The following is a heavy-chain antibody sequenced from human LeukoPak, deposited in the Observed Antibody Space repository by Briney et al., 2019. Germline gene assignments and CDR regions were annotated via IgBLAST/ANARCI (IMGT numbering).Heavy chain of an antibody. Sequence: SETLSLTCTVSGYSISSGYYWGWIRQPPGKGLEWIGSIYHSGSTYYNPSLKSRVTISVDTSKNQFSLKLSSVTAADTAVYYCARVVAGGGGNYYYCYMDVWGKGTTVTVSS. V-gene: IGHV4-38-2*02. CDR3: ARVVAGGGGNYYYCYMDV. CDR2: IYHSGST. CDR1: GYSISSGYY. J-gene: IGHJ6*03. D-gene: IGHD6-19*01.